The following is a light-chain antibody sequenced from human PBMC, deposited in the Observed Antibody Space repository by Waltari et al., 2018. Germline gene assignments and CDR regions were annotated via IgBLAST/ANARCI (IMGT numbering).Light chain of an antibody. J-gene: IGLJ2*01. CDR3: CSYAGSSTPVV. V-gene: IGLV2-23*02. Sequence: QSALTQPASVPGSPGQSITIPCTGTSSDVGAYKYVSWYQQHPGKAPKIIIYDVSKRPSGVSNRFSGSKSGNTASLTISGLQAEDEADYYCCSYAGSSTPVVSGGGTKLTVL. CDR2: DVS. CDR1: SSDVGAYKY.